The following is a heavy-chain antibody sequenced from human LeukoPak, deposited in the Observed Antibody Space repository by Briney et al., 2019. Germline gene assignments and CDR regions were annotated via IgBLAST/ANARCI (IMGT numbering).Heavy chain of an antibody. CDR1: GFTFSDYY. V-gene: IGHV3-11*01. Sequence: PGGSLRLSCAASGFTFSDYYMSWIRQAPGKGLEWVSYISSSGSTIYYADSVKGRFTISRDNAKNSLYLQMNSLRAEDTAVYYCARDHHLLSSCSWCYFDYWGQGTLVTVSS. CDR2: ISSSGSTI. J-gene: IGHJ4*02. CDR3: ARDHHLLSSCSWCYFDY. D-gene: IGHD6-13*01.